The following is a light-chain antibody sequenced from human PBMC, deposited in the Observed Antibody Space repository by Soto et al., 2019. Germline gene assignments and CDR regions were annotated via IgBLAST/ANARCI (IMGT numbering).Light chain of an antibody. CDR2: DAV. J-gene: IGKJ1*01. CDR3: QQYNNWPWT. Sequence: EVVLTQSPATLSASPGERVILSCRASETVNNNLAWYQQRPGQTPRLLIYDAVSRASGLTARFSGSGSGAVFTLTITSLQPEDFAVYFFQQYNNWPWTFGQGTKVEI. CDR1: ETVNNN. V-gene: IGKV3-15*01.